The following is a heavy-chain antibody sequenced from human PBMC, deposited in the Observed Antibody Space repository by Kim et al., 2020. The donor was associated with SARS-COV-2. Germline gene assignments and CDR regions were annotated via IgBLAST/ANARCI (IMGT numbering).Heavy chain of an antibody. CDR1: GDSFNIHA. D-gene: IGHD2-15*01. V-gene: IGHV1-69*13. CDR2: IIPTFGTT. Sequence: SVKVSCKASGDSFNIHAFTWVRQAPGQGLEWMGGIIPTFGTTNYAQKFQSRVTITADDSSSTVYMELSSLRSDDTAMYYCARARGCSGGKCYFADFWGQGTLVTVSS. CDR3: ARARGCSGGKCYFADF. J-gene: IGHJ4*02.